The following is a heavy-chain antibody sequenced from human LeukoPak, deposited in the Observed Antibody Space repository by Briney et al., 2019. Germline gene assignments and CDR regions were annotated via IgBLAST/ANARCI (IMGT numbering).Heavy chain of an antibody. Sequence: SETLSLTCTVSGGSISGYYWSWIRQPPGKGLEWIGCVYYSGSTNYNPSLKSRVTISVDTSKNQFSLKLSSVTAADTAVYYCARDVKSKIAVSVLHAVDIWGQGTMVTVSS. J-gene: IGHJ3*02. CDR2: VYYSGST. CDR1: GGSISGYY. D-gene: IGHD6-19*01. V-gene: IGHV4-59*01. CDR3: ARDVKSKIAVSVLHAVDI.